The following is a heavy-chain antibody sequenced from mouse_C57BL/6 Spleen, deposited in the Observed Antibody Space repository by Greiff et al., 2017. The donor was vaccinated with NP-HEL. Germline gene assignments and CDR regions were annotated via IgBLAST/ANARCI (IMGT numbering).Heavy chain of an antibody. D-gene: IGHD2-5*01. V-gene: IGHV14-1*01. CDR1: GFNIKDYY. Sequence: EVQLQQSGAELVRPGASVKLSCTASGFNIKDYYMHWVKQRPEQGLEWIGRIDPEDGDTEYAPKFQGKATMTADTSSNTAYLQLSSLTSEDTAVYYCTTPPPLYYSNYPFDYWGQGTTLTVSS. J-gene: IGHJ2*01. CDR2: IDPEDGDT. CDR3: TTPPPLYYSNYPFDY.